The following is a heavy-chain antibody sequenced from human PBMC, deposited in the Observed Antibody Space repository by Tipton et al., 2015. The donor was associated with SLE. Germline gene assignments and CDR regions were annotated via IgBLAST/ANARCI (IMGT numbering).Heavy chain of an antibody. Sequence: TLSLTCTVSGYSISSSYYWGWIRQPPGKGLEWIGSIYYSGSTYYNPSLKSRVTISVDTSKNQFSLKLSSVTAADTAVYYCARGGEAVAGTSYFQHWGQGTLVTVSS. CDR3: ARGGEAVAGTSYFQH. J-gene: IGHJ1*01. V-gene: IGHV4-38-2*02. D-gene: IGHD6-19*01. CDR2: IYYSGST. CDR1: GYSISSSYY.